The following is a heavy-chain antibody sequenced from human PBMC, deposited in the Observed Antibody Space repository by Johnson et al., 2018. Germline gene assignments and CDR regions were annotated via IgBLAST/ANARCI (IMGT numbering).Heavy chain of an antibody. CDR1: GFTFSSRS. CDR3: ARAYWYGFDR. Sequence: VQLVESGGGLVQPGGSLRLSCAASGFTFSSRSMNWVRQAPGKGLEWISFIAGNSDTAYHADSVKGRFTISRDNGKNSLFLHMNSRRADDTAGYYCARAYWYGFDRWGQGTMVSVSS. J-gene: IGHJ3*01. CDR2: IAGNSDTA. D-gene: IGHD6-13*01. V-gene: IGHV3-48*01.